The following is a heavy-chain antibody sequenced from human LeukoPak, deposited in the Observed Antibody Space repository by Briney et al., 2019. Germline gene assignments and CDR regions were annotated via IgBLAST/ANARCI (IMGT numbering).Heavy chain of an antibody. CDR1: GFTFSSYA. Sequence: PGGSLRLSCAASGFTFSSYAMSWVRQAPGKGLEWVSAISGSGGSTYYADSVKGRFTISRDNSKNTLYLQMNSLRAEDTAVYYCAKGRGMVRGVIGYFDYWGQGTLVTVSS. CDR3: AKGRGMVRGVIGYFDY. J-gene: IGHJ4*02. D-gene: IGHD3-10*01. CDR2: ISGSGGST. V-gene: IGHV3-23*01.